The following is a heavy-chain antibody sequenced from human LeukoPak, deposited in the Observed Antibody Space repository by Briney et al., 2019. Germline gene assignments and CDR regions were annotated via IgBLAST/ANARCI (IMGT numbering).Heavy chain of an antibody. CDR1: GYIFTGYY. J-gene: IGHJ4*02. D-gene: IGHD6-19*01. V-gene: IGHV1-2*02. Sequence: WASVKVSCKASGYIFTGYYMHWVRQAPGQGLEWMGWINPNSGDTNYAQKFQGRLTIARNTSISTAYLELSSLSSEDTAVYYCAREVAVAGIYGSSDYCDFWGQGTLVTVSS. CDR2: INPNSGDT. CDR3: AREVAVAGIYGSSDYCDF.